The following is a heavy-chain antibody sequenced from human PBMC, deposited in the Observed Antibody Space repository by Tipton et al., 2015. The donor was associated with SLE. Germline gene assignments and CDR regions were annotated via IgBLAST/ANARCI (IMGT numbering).Heavy chain of an antibody. J-gene: IGHJ3*01. CDR2: INSFGST. V-gene: IGHV4-34*01. Sequence: GLVKPSETLSLTCDFYGGAFNAYDYHWIRQPPGKGLEWIGKINSFGSTNYSPFLKSRVTMSVDTSKNQFSLRLTSVTAADTAVYYCAKSPDAFDVWGQGTMVTVSS. CDR3: AKSPDAFDV. CDR1: GGAFNAYD.